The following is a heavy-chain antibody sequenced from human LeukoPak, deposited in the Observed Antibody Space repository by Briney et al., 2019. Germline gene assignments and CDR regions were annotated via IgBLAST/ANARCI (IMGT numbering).Heavy chain of an antibody. J-gene: IGHJ4*02. CDR1: GFDFSSYT. CDR3: TRDAVAYSSVYGAGKYFDD. V-gene: IGHV3-30*14. CDR2: MSYNGRND. D-gene: IGHD5/OR15-5a*01. Sequence: GGSLRLSCVGSGFDFSSYTMNWVRQAPGKGLEWLTFMSYNGRNDFYADSVKGRFTVSRDNSKSALYLQMNSLRPEDTAVYYCTRDAVAYSSVYGAGKYFDDWGQGTLVTVSS.